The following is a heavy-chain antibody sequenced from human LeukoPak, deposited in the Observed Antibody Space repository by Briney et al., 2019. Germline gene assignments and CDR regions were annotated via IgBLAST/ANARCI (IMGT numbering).Heavy chain of an antibody. D-gene: IGHD6-6*01. CDR1: GGSVCSSDSL. CDR2: VCYIGTT. J-gene: IGHJ5*02. CDR3: ARNTSSSPWFDP. Sequence: PSETLSLTCTVSGGSVCSSDSLWRWSRQPPGKSLEWIGNVCYIGTTSYISSRKTRVTISVDKSTNLFSLIPNSVTAADTAVYFCARNTSSSPWFDPWGQGTLVTVSS. V-gene: IGHV4-61*03.